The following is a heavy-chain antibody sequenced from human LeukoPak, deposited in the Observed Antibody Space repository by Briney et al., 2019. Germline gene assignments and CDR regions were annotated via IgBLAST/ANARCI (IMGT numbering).Heavy chain of an antibody. Sequence: GGSLRLSCATSQFKFNNYGMTWVRQGPGKGLEWVSSITGSGGRTQYADSVQGRFTISRDNSKNTLYLQMNSLRAEDTAVYYCAKDRVYSSSWYCFDYWGQGTLVTVSS. V-gene: IGHV3-23*01. CDR2: ITGSGGRT. CDR3: AKDRVYSSSWYCFDY. D-gene: IGHD6-13*01. CDR1: QFKFNNYG. J-gene: IGHJ4*02.